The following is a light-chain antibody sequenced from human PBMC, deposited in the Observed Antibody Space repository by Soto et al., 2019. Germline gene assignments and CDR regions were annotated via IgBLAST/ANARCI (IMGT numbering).Light chain of an antibody. CDR2: DVS. Sequence: QSALTQPRSVSGSPGQSVTIFCTGTSSDVGAYNYVSWYQHHPGKAPKVMIYDVSERPSGVPDRFSGSKSDNKASLTISGLQAEDEADYYCCSYAGSYSWVFGGGTQLTVL. J-gene: IGLJ3*02. CDR3: CSYAGSYSWV. V-gene: IGLV2-11*01. CDR1: SSDVGAYNY.